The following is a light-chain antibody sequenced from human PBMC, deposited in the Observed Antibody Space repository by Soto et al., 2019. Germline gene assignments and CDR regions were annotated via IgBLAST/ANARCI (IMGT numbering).Light chain of an antibody. Sequence: DILMTQSPSSLSASVGDRVTITCRAGQRISTYLNWYQLKPGKAADLLIWDASILQSGVPSRFSGSGSGTFFTLTSSILDPDVGAYYYCQHRSNWWTFGQGTKVDIK. CDR2: DAS. CDR3: QHRSNWWT. V-gene: IGKV1-39*01. CDR1: QRISTY. J-gene: IGKJ1*01.